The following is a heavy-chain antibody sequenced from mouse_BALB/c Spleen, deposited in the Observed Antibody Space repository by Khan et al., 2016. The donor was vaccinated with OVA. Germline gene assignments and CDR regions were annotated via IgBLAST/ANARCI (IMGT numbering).Heavy chain of an antibody. CDR1: GFTFTSFG. CDR2: INSGSSTI. V-gene: IGHV5-17*02. Sequence: EVQLVESGGGLVQPGGSRTLSCAASGFTFTSFGMHWVRQAPEKGLEWFAYINSGSSTIYYAHPVKGRFTISRATPKTTLFLQMTSLRSEDTAMYYCARGNWDYWGQGTTLTVSS. CDR3: ARGNWDY. D-gene: IGHD4-1*01. J-gene: IGHJ2*01.